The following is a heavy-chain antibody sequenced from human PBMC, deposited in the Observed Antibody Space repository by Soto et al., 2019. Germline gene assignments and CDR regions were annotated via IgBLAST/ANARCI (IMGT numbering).Heavy chain of an antibody. CDR2: IYHSGST. Sequence: QLKLQESGSGLVKPSQTLSLTCAVSGGSISSGGYSWSWIRRPPGKVLEWIGYIYHSGSTHYNPHLKCRVTISVDRSKNQFSLKMSSVTAADTAVYYCARVPTPWGQGTLFTVSS. V-gene: IGHV4-30-2*01. CDR3: ARVPTP. D-gene: IGHD2-2*01. J-gene: IGHJ5*02. CDR1: GGSISSGGYS.